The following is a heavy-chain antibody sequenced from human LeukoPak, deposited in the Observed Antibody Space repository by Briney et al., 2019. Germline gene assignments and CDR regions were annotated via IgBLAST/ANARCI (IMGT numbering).Heavy chain of an antibody. CDR1: GFTVSSNY. V-gene: IGHV3-23*01. Sequence: PGGSLRLSCAVSGFTVSSNYMSWVRQAPGKGLEWVSVISGSGGSTYYADSVKGRFTISRDNSKNTLYLQMNSLRAEDTAVYYCARGGWLGKPQRVDYWGQGTLVTVSS. CDR3: ARGGWLGKPQRVDY. J-gene: IGHJ4*02. CDR2: ISGSGGST. D-gene: IGHD6-19*01.